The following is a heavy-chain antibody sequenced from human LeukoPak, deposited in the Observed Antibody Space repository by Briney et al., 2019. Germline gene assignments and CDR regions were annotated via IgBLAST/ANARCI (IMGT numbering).Heavy chain of an antibody. D-gene: IGHD5-24*01. Sequence: GASVKVSCKASGYTFSSYYIHWVRQAPGQGLEWVGMINPSGGTTNYAQKFQGRATMTRDMSTSTVYMELSSLRFEDTAVYYCARDEMVRVGDFDYWGQGTLVTVSS. CDR1: GYTFSSYY. CDR3: ARDEMVRVGDFDY. V-gene: IGHV1-46*01. CDR2: INPSGGTT. J-gene: IGHJ4*02.